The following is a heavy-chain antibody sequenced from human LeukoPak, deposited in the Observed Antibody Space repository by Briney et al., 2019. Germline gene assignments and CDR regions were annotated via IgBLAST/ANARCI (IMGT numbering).Heavy chain of an antibody. D-gene: IGHD3-22*01. CDR1: GGSISSGGYY. Sequence: SETLSLTCTVSGGSISSGGYYWSWIRQHPGKGLEWIGYIYYSGSTYYNPSLKSRVTISVDTSKNQFSLKLGSVTAADTAVYYCARVVGFYYDSSGYLDYWGQGTLVTVSS. CDR2: IYYSGST. V-gene: IGHV4-31*03. J-gene: IGHJ4*02. CDR3: ARVVGFYYDSSGYLDY.